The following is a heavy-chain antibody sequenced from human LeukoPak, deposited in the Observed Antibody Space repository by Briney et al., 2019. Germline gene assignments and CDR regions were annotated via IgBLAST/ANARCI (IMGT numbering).Heavy chain of an antibody. CDR1: GFTFSSYA. Sequence: PGGSLRLSCAASGFTFSSYAMSWVRQAPGKGLEWVSSISSSSSYIYYADSVKGRFTISRDNAKNSLYLQMNSLRAEDTAVYYCARWPGNYDSSGHFDYWGQGTLVTVSS. D-gene: IGHD3-22*01. CDR3: ARWPGNYDSSGHFDY. V-gene: IGHV3-21*01. CDR2: ISSSSSYI. J-gene: IGHJ4*02.